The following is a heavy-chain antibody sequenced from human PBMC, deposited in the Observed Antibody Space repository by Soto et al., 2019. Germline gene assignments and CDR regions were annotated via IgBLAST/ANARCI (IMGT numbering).Heavy chain of an antibody. CDR3: TNQKGDSRTYYGMDV. CDR2: AYYRSQWYY. J-gene: IGHJ6*02. Sequence: SQTLSLTCAISGDSVPSNSAAWNWIRQSPSRGLEWLGRAYYRSQWYYDSAVSVRSRITVIPDTSKNQFSLQLNSVTPEDTAVYYCTNQKGDSRTYYGMDVWGQGTTVTVSS. D-gene: IGHD2-21*02. V-gene: IGHV6-1*01. CDR1: GDSVPSNSAA.